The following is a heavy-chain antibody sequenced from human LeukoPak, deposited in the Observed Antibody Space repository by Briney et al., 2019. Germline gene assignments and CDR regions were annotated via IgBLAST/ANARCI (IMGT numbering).Heavy chain of an antibody. J-gene: IGHJ4*02. D-gene: IGHD2-2*01. CDR3: ARVPPSAHQMLSSDY. V-gene: IGHV1-18*04. CDR1: GYTFTNYG. Sequence: ASVTVSCKASGYTFTNYGISWVRQAPGQGLERMAWISANNGETRYAQNLQGRVTMTTETSTSTAYMELRSLRCDDTAVYYCARVPPSAHQMLSSDYWGQGTQVTVSS. CDR2: ISANNGET.